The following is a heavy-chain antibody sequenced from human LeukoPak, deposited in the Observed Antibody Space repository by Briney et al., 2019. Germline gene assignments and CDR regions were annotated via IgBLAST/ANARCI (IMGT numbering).Heavy chain of an antibody. Sequence: PSETLSLTCTVPGGSISSGGYYWSWIRQHPGKGLEWIGYIYYSGSTYYNPSLKSRVTISVDTSKNQFSLKLSSVTAADTAVYYCARVGGGYGDYFDYWGQGTLVTVSS. CDR2: IYYSGST. J-gene: IGHJ4*02. CDR1: GGSISSGGYY. V-gene: IGHV4-31*03. CDR3: ARVGGGYGDYFDY. D-gene: IGHD4-17*01.